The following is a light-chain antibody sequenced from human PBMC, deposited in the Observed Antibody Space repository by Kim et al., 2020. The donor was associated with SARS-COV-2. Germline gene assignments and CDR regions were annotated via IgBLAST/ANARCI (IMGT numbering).Light chain of an antibody. CDR2: DAS. J-gene: IGKJ3*01. CDR3: QQRSNWPPFT. V-gene: IGKV3-11*01. CDR1: QGVSSY. Sequence: SPGERAPLSCRASQGVSSYLAWYQQKPGQAPRLLIYDASNRATGIPARFSGSGSGTDFTLTISSLEPEDFAVYYCQQRSNWPPFTFGPGTKVDIK.